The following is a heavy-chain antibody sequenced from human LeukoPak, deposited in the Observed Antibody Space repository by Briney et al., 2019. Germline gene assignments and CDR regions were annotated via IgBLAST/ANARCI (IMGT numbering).Heavy chain of an antibody. Sequence: SETLSLTCTVSGGSISSYYWSWIRQPPGKGLEWIGYIYYSGSTNYNPSLKSRVTKSVDTSKNQFSLKLSSVTAADTAVYYCARDLEDDYVWGSYRHLPYAFDIWGQGTMVTVSS. D-gene: IGHD3-16*02. V-gene: IGHV4-59*01. CDR1: GGSISSYY. J-gene: IGHJ3*02. CDR3: ARDLEDDYVWGSYRHLPYAFDI. CDR2: IYYSGST.